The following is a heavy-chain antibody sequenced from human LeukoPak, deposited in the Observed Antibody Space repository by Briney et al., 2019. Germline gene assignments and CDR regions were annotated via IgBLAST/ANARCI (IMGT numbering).Heavy chain of an antibody. Sequence: ASVKVSCKVSGYNFPGYYMHWVRQAPGQGLEWLGWINPTSGGTNYAQKFQGRVTMTRDTSISTAYMELSSLRSDDTAVSYCARSRLGYCSGGACYASDYWGQGTLVTVSS. CDR2: INPTSGGT. CDR1: GYNFPGYY. D-gene: IGHD2-15*01. CDR3: ARSRLGYCSGGACYASDY. J-gene: IGHJ4*02. V-gene: IGHV1-2*02.